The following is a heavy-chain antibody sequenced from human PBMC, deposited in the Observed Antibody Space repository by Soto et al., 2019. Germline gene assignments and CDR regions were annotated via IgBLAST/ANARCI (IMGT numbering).Heavy chain of an antibody. J-gene: IGHJ4*02. CDR2: IYYSGST. V-gene: IGHV4-31*03. CDR1: GGSISSGGYY. D-gene: IGHD6-19*01. CDR3: ARIHGVAVAGNFDY. Sequence: QVQLQESGPGLVKPSQTLSLTCTVSGGSISSGGYYWSWIRQHPGKGLEWIGYIYYSGSTYYNPSLKSRGTXXVXTXTNQFSLKLSSVTAADTAVYYCARIHGVAVAGNFDYWGQGTLVTVSS.